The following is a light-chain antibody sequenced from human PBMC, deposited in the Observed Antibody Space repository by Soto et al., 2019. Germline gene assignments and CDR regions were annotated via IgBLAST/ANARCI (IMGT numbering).Light chain of an antibody. J-gene: IGLJ1*01. CDR1: SSDVGAYNY. Sequence: QSALTQPRSVSGSPGQSVTISCTGTSSDVGAYNYVSWYQQHPGKAPELMIYDVSKRPSGVPDRFSGSKSGNTASLTISGLQAEDEADYSCCSYAGTYTYVFGTGTKVTVL. V-gene: IGLV2-11*01. CDR2: DVS. CDR3: CSYAGTYTYV.